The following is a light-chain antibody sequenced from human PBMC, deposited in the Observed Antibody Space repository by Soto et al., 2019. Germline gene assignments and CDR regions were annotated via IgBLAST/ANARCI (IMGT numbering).Light chain of an antibody. CDR3: MQALQQWT. Sequence: DIVMTHSPLSLPVTPGEPASISCRSSQSLLHSNGYNYLDWYLQKPGQSPQLLIYLGSNRASGVPDRFSDSGSGTYFTLKISRVEAEDVWVDYCMQALQQWTFGQGTKVAIK. V-gene: IGKV2-28*01. CDR2: LGS. CDR1: QSLLHSNGYNY. J-gene: IGKJ1*01.